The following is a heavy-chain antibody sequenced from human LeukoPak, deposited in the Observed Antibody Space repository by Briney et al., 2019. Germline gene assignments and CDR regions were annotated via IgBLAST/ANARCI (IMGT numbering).Heavy chain of an antibody. D-gene: IGHD3-10*01. J-gene: IGHJ4*02. Sequence: TGGSLRLSCAGSGFTSSDYYMSWIRQAPGKGLEWVSYISSSSSTIYYADSVKGRFTISGDNAKNSLYLQMNSLRAEDTAMYYCASTPQYYYASGSYPFDYWGQGTLVTVSS. V-gene: IGHV3-11*01. CDR2: ISSSSSTI. CDR1: GFTSSDYY. CDR3: ASTPQYYYASGSYPFDY.